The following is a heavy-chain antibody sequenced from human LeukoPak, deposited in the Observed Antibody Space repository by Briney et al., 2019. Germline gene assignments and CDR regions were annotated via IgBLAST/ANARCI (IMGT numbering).Heavy chain of an antibody. Sequence: LEYLSLTRTVSSGSMSTYCWSWIRQPPGKGLGWIGYIHYSVATNYHNSLKSRVTISVETSKDQFSLKLSSVTAADTAVYYCARGWAFYYYGMDVWGQGTTVTVSS. CDR3: ARGWAFYYYGMDV. J-gene: IGHJ6*02. CDR1: SGSMSTYC. CDR2: IHYSVAT. D-gene: IGHD1-26*01. V-gene: IGHV4-59*01.